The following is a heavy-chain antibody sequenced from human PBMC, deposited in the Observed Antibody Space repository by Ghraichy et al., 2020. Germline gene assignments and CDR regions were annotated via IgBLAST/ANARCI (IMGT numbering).Heavy chain of an antibody. V-gene: IGHV3-11*06. J-gene: IGHJ4*02. Sequence: GGSRRLSCAASGFTFSDYYMSWIRQAPGKGLEWVSYISSSSSYTNYADSVNGRFIISRDNAKNSLYLQMNSLRAEDTAVYYCARDGYSSSPRGLDYWGQGTLVTVSS. D-gene: IGHD6-13*01. CDR2: ISSSSSYT. CDR1: GFTFSDYY. CDR3: ARDGYSSSPRGLDY.